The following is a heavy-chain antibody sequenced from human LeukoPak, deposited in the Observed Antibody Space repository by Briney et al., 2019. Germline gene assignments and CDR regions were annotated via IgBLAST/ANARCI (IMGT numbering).Heavy chain of an antibody. V-gene: IGHV3-21*01. CDR1: GFTFSSYS. Sequence: GGSLRLSCAASGFTFSSYSMNWVRQAPGKGLEWVSSISSNSNYIYYADSVKGRFTISRDNAKNSLYLQMNSLRAEDTAVYYCAREDSSSWNLRWFDPWGQGTLVTVSS. D-gene: IGHD6-13*01. CDR2: ISSNSNYI. CDR3: AREDSSSWNLRWFDP. J-gene: IGHJ5*02.